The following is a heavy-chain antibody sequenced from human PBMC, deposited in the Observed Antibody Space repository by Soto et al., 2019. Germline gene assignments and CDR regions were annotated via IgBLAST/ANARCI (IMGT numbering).Heavy chain of an antibody. J-gene: IGHJ4*02. D-gene: IGHD3-3*01. Sequence: EVQLVQSGAEVKKPGESLKISCPGYGYIFANYWIGWVRQMPGKGLEWMGIIYPGDSETTYSPSFQGQVTISADESISTAYLQWTSLKASDTAMHYCARLWKRHHLPSVFDYWGQGTLVTVSS. V-gene: IGHV5-51*03. CDR1: GYIFANYW. CDR2: IYPGDSET. CDR3: ARLWKRHHLPSVFDY.